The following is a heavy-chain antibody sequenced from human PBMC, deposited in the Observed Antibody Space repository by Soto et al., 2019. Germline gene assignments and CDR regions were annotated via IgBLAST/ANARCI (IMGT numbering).Heavy chain of an antibody. CDR3: VRGVTLKLAVQRDAPDNCYCDS. CDR1: GGSFSGYY. Sequence: PSETLSLTCAVYGGSFSGYYWTWIRQPPGKGLEWIGEINHSGSTNQNPSLKSRLSISVDTSKNQFSPKLRSVTAADTAVYYCVRGVTLKLAVQRDAPDNCYCDSWGQGTQVTVSS. V-gene: IGHV4-34*01. CDR2: INHSGST. J-gene: IGHJ4*02. D-gene: IGHD3-22*01.